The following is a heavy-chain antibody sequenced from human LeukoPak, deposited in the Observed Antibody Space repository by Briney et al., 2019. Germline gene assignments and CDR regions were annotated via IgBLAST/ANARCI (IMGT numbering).Heavy chain of an antibody. Sequence: GGSLRLSCAASGFTFSSYSMNWVRQAPGKGLEWVSSISSSSSYIYYADSVKGRFTISRDNAKNSLYLQMNSLRAEDTAVYYCARGRWRNWFDPWGQGTLVTVSS. CDR1: GFTFSSYS. CDR3: ARGRWRNWFDP. D-gene: IGHD2-15*01. J-gene: IGHJ5*02. CDR2: ISSSSSYI. V-gene: IGHV3-21*01.